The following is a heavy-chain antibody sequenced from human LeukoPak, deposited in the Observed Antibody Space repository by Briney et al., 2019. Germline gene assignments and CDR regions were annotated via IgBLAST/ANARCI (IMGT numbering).Heavy chain of an antibody. D-gene: IGHD3-10*01. CDR1: GYTLTELS. CDR2: FDPGDGET. CDR3: ATAQYYYGSGSYRNYYYYYYMDV. J-gene: IGHJ6*03. Sequence: ASVKVSCKVSGYTLTELSMHWVRQAPGKGLEWMGGFDPGDGETIYAQKFQGRVTMTEDTSTDTAYMELSSLRSEDTAVYYRATAQYYYGSGSYRNYYYYYYMDVWGKGTTVTVSS. V-gene: IGHV1-24*01.